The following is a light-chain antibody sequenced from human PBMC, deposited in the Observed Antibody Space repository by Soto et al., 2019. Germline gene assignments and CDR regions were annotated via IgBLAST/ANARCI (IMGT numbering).Light chain of an antibody. J-gene: IGKJ1*01. Sequence: DIQLTQSPSFLSASVGDRVIINCRASQDIASYLAWYHQKPGKAPKLLIYAASTLQSGVPSRVSGSGSGTEFTLTISSLQPEDFATYYCQQLNYYPLTFGQGTKVEIK. CDR1: QDIASY. V-gene: IGKV1-9*01. CDR3: QQLNYYPLT. CDR2: AAS.